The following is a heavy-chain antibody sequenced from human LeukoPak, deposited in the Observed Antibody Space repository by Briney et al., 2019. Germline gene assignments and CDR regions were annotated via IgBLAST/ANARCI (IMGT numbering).Heavy chain of an antibody. J-gene: IGHJ4*02. CDR3: ARALVSGLTYYYDSSGYAFGY. Sequence: GGSLRLPCAASGFTFSSYSMNWVRQAPGKGLEWVSSISSSSSYIYYADSVKGRFTISRDNAKNSLYLQMNSLRAEDTAVYYCARALVSGLTYYYDSSGYAFGYWGQGTLVTVSS. CDR1: GFTFSSYS. V-gene: IGHV3-21*01. CDR2: ISSSSSYI. D-gene: IGHD3-22*01.